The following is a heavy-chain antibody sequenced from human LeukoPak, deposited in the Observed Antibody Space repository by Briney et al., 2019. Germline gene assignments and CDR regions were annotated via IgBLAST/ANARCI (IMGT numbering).Heavy chain of an antibody. CDR1: GGSISSSNYY. D-gene: IGHD2-15*01. Sequence: SETLSLTCTVSGGSISSSNYYWGWIRQPPGKGLEWTGSISYSGTTYYNPSLKSRVTISVDTSKNQFSLKLSSVTAADTAVYYCARLYGMKRTPFDYWGQGTLVTVSS. J-gene: IGHJ4*02. V-gene: IGHV4-39*07. CDR3: ARLYGMKRTPFDY. CDR2: ISYSGTT.